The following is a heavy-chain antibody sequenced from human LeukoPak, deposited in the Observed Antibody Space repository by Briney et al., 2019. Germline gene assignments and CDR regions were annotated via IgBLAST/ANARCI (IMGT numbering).Heavy chain of an antibody. J-gene: IGHJ3*02. CDR3: ARGVPHYDFWSGNDDAFDI. Sequence: GGSLRLSCAASGFTFSSYSMNWVRQAPGKGLEWVSYISSSSSTIYYADSVKGRFTISRDNAKNSLYLQMNSLRAEDTAVYYCARGVPHYDFWSGNDDAFDIWGQGTMVTVSS. D-gene: IGHD3-3*01. CDR1: GFTFSSYS. CDR2: ISSSSSTI. V-gene: IGHV3-48*01.